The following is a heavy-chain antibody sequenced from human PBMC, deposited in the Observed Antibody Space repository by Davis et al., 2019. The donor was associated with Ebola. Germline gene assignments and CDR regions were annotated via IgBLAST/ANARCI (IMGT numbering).Heavy chain of an antibody. V-gene: IGHV1-18*01. CDR1: GYTFTSYG. CDR2: ISAYNGNT. Sequence: ASVKVSCKASGYTFTSYGISWVRQAPGQGLEWMGWISAYNGNTNYAQKLQGRVTMTTDTSTSTAYMELRSLRSDDTAVYYCAREGAYCSGGSCHDAFDIWGQGTMVTVSS. D-gene: IGHD2-15*01. CDR3: AREGAYCSGGSCHDAFDI. J-gene: IGHJ3*02.